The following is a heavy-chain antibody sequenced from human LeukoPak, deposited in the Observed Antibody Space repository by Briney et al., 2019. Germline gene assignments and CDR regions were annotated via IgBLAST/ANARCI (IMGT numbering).Heavy chain of an antibody. CDR1: GFTFSSYW. J-gene: IGHJ4*02. CDR3: ARGGGYPDY. V-gene: IGHV3-7*01. CDR2: IKQDGSDK. D-gene: IGHD5-12*01. Sequence: GGSLRLSCAASGFTFSSYWMTWVRQAPGKGPEWVGRIKQDGSDKYYVDSVKGRFTISRDNAKNSLYLQMNSLRAEDTAVYYCARGGGYPDYWGQGTLVTVSS.